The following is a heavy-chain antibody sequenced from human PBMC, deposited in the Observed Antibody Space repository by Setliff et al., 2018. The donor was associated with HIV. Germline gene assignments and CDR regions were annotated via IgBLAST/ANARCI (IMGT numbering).Heavy chain of an antibody. CDR2: IYYSGST. CDR3: AALPPLYASSGYYFDY. J-gene: IGHJ4*02. V-gene: IGHV4-39*01. CDR1: GDSISSSSYY. D-gene: IGHD3-22*01. Sequence: PSETLSLTCSVSGDSISSSSYYWGWIRQPPGKGLEWIGSIYYSGSTYYNPSLNSRVTISVDASKNQFSLKLSSVTAADTAVYYCAALPPLYASSGYYFDYWGQGTLVTVSS.